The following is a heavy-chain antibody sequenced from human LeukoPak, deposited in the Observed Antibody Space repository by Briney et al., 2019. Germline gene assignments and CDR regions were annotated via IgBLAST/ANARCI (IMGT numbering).Heavy chain of an antibody. D-gene: IGHD3-10*01. Sequence: ASVKVSCKASGYNFTDYYVHWVRQAPGQGLEWMGYITPNSEGTEFAHKFQGRVTMTRDTSIITAYMELSRLTSDDTAVYYCASGDYSGTKPDPIDMWGQGTLVTVPS. V-gene: IGHV1-2*02. CDR1: GYNFTDYY. CDR2: ITPNSEGT. CDR3: ASGDYSGTKPDPIDM. J-gene: IGHJ3*02.